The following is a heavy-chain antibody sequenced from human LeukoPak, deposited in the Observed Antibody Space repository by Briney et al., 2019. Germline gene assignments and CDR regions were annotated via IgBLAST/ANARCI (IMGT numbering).Heavy chain of an antibody. CDR2: INPNSGGT. CDR1: GYTFTGYY. CDR3: ARSPSITIFGVVWFDP. D-gene: IGHD3-3*01. J-gene: IGHJ5*02. V-gene: IGHV1-2*02. Sequence: GAPVKVSCKASGYTFTGYYMHWVRQAPGQGLEWMGWINPNSGGTNYAQKFQGRVTMTRDTSISTAYMELSRLRSDDTAVYYCARSPSITIFGVVWFDPWGQGTLVTVSS.